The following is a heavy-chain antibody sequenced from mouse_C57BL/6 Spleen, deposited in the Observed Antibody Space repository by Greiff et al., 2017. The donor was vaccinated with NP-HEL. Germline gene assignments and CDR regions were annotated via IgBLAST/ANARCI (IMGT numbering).Heavy chain of an antibody. J-gene: IGHJ1*03. D-gene: IGHD1-1*02. CDR2: IDPSDSET. V-gene: IGHV1-52*01. CDR1: GYTFTSYW. Sequence: VQLQQPGAELVRPGSSVKLSCKASGYTFTSYWMHWVKQRPIQGLEWIGNIDPSDSETHYNQKFKDKATLTVDKSSSTAYMQLSSLTSEDSAVYYCARRENGGSYLWYFDVWGTGTTVTVSS. CDR3: ARRENGGSYLWYFDV.